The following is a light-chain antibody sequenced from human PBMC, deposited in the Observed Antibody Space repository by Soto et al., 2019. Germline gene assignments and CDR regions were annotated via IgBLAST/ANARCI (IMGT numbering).Light chain of an antibody. J-gene: IGKJ4*01. CDR2: GAS. V-gene: IGKV3-15*01. CDR3: QQFNNWPELS. Sequence: EIVMTQSPATLSVSPGERATLSCRASQSISGNLAWYQQKPGQTPRLLIYGASTRAAGIPARFSGSGSGTEFTLTISSLQSEDFAVYYYQQFNNWPELSFGGGTKVEIK. CDR1: QSISGN.